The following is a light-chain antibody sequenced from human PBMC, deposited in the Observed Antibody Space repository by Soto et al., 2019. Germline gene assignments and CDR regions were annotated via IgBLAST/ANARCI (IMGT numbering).Light chain of an antibody. V-gene: IGKV3-15*01. Sequence: EIVMTQSPATLSVSPGESATLSCRASQSISSNLAWFQQKPGQAPRLLIYGASTRATGIPARFSGSGSGTDFTVTINSLQSEDSAVYYWQLYGKSLGPFGPGPKVDMK. CDR3: QLYGKSLGP. CDR1: QSISSN. J-gene: IGKJ1*01. CDR2: GAS.